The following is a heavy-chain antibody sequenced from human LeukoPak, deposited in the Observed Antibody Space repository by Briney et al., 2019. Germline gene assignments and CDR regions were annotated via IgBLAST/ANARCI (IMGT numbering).Heavy chain of an antibody. D-gene: IGHD6-13*01. V-gene: IGHV3-30*03. CDR3: ARVPDSSSSLDP. CDR1: GFTFSNYG. Sequence: PGGSLRLSCAASGFTFSNYGMHWVRQAPGKGLEWVAVISYDGSNKFYGDSVKGRFTISRDYSRDILYLQMNSLRAEDTAVYYCARVPDSSSSLDPWGQGTLVTVSS. J-gene: IGHJ5*02. CDR2: ISYDGSNK.